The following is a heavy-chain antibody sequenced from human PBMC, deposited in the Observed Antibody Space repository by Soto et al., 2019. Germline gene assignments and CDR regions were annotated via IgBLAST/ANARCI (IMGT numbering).Heavy chain of an antibody. CDR1: GYTFTSYA. V-gene: IGHV1-3*01. CDR3: ARSIVVVNAIDN. J-gene: IGHJ4*02. D-gene: IGHD2-21*01. CDR2: INAGNGNT. Sequence: ASVKGSCKASGYTFTSYAMHWVRQAPGQRLEWMGWINAGNGNTKYSQKFQGRVTITRDTSASTAYMELSSLRSEDTAVYYCARSIVVVNAIDNWGQGTLVTVSS.